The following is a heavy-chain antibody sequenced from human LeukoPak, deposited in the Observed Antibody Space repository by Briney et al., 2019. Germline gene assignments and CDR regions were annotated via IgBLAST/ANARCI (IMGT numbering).Heavy chain of an antibody. D-gene: IGHD2-2*01. CDR3: ARDRDCSSTSCHNWFDP. CDR1: GGSISSGSYY. J-gene: IGHJ5*02. Sequence: SETLSLTCTVSGGSISSGSYYWSWIRQSAGKGLEWIGRIYTSGSTNYNPSLKSRVTISVDTSKNQFSLKLSSVTAADTAVYYCARDRDCSSTSCHNWFDPWGQGTLVTVSS. CDR2: IYTSGST. V-gene: IGHV4-61*02.